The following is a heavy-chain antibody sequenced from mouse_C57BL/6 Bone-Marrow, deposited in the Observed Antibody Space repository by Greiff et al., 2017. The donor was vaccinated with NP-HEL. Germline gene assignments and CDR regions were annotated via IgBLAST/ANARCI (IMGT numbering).Heavy chain of an antibody. CDR1: GFSLTSYG. J-gene: IGHJ4*01. Sequence: QVQLKQSGPGLVQPSQSLSITCTVSGFSLTSYGVHWVRQSPGKGLEWLGVIWRGGSTDYNAAFMSRLSITKDNSKSQVFFKMNSLQADDTAIYYCAKRRSNYSRQYYYAMDYWGQGTSVTVSS. D-gene: IGHD2-5*01. CDR3: AKRRSNYSRQYYYAMDY. CDR2: IWRGGST. V-gene: IGHV2-5*01.